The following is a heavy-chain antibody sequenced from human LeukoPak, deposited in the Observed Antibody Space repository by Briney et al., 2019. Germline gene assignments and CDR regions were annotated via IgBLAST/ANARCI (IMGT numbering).Heavy chain of an antibody. J-gene: IGHJ3*02. CDR2: IYYSGST. D-gene: IGHD6-6*01. Sequence: SETLSLTCTVSGGSISSSSYYWGWIRQPPGKGLEWIGSIYYSGSTYYNPSLKSRVTISVDTSKNQFSLKLSSVTAADTAVYYCARDGDSSSSLFDIWGQGTTVTVSS. CDR1: GGSISSSSYY. V-gene: IGHV4-39*07. CDR3: ARDGDSSSSLFDI.